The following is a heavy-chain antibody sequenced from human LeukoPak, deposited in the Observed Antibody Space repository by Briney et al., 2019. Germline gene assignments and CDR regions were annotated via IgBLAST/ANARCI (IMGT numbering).Heavy chain of an antibody. V-gene: IGHV1-8*01. D-gene: IGHD3-22*01. CDR1: GYTFTSYD. CDR3: ARDWDYYDSSGYYP. CDR2: MNPNSGNT. J-gene: IGHJ5*02. Sequence: ASVTVSFKASGYTFTSYDINWVRQATGQGLEWMGWMNPNSGNTGYAQKFQGRVTMTRNTSISTAYMELSSLRSEDTAVYYCARDWDYYDSSGYYPWGQGTLVTVSS.